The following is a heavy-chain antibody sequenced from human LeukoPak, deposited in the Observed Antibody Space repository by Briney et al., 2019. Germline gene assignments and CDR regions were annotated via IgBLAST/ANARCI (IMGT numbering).Heavy chain of an antibody. Sequence: SETLSLTCAVYGGSFSGYYWSWIRQPPGKGLEWIGEINHSGSTNYNPSLKSRVTISVDTSKNQFPLKLSSVTAADTAVYYCARDKDCSGGSCNYYYYGMDVWGQGTTVTVSS. CDR2: INHSGST. D-gene: IGHD2-15*01. CDR1: GGSFSGYY. CDR3: ARDKDCSGGSCNYYYYGMDV. J-gene: IGHJ6*02. V-gene: IGHV4-34*01.